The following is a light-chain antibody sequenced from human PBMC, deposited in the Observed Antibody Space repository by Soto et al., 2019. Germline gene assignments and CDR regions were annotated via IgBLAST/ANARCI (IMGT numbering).Light chain of an antibody. CDR3: QQYGTSPRT. CDR1: QSVSSNY. J-gene: IGKJ1*01. Sequence: EIVLTQSPGTLSLSPGERATLSCRASQSVSSNYLAWYQQKPGQAPRLLIYDASSRATGIPDRSSGSGSGTDFTLTISRLEPEDFAVYYCQQYGTSPRTFGQGTKV. CDR2: DAS. V-gene: IGKV3-20*01.